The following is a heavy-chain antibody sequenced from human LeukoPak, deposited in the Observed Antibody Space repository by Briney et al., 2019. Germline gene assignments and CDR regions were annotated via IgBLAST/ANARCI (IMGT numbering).Heavy chain of an antibody. J-gene: IGHJ6*03. CDR1: GSAFSSFA. CDR3: TKELHVAVAVADYYYFYMDV. CDR2: INGGGNTT. D-gene: IGHD6-19*01. V-gene: IGHV3-23*01. Sequence: GGSLRLSCAASGSAFSSFAMGWVRQSPGKGLEWLSTINGGGNTTFYSDSVKGRFTISRDNSKNTLYLHMDSLRPDDTATYYCTKELHVAVAVADYYYFYMDVWGRGTAVTVSS.